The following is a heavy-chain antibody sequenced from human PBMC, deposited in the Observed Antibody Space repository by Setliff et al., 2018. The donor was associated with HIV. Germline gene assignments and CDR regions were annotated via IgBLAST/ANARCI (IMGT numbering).Heavy chain of an antibody. CDR3: ARDVPTYCSSINCYDTMNQNWFDP. CDR1: GGTFSSHG. D-gene: IGHD2-2*01. CDR2: INPNSGGT. V-gene: IGHV1-18*01. Sequence: GASVKVSCKASGGTFSSHGVSWVRQAPGQGLEWMGSINPNSGGTNYAQKFQGRVTMTTDTSTSTAYTELRSLRSDDTAVYYCARDVPTYCSSINCYDTMNQNWFDPWGQGTLVTV. J-gene: IGHJ5*02.